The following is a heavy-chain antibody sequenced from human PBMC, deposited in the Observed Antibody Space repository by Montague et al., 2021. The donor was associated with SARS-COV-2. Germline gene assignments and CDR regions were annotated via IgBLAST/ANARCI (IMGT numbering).Heavy chain of an antibody. CDR3: ARVRYYGSGTSLGMDV. CDR1: GGSFSGYY. Sequence: SETLSLTCAVYGGSFSGYYWSWIRQPPGKGLEWIGEINHSGSANYNPSLKSPVTISVDTSKNQFSLKLSSVTAADTAVYYCARVRYYGSGTSLGMDVWGQGTTVTVSS. CDR2: INHSGSA. J-gene: IGHJ6*02. V-gene: IGHV4-34*01. D-gene: IGHD3-10*01.